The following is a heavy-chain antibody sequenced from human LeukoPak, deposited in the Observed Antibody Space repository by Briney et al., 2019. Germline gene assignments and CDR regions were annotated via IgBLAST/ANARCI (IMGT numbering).Heavy chain of an antibody. V-gene: IGHV3-23*01. D-gene: IGHD5-12*01. CDR3: ARDRPTWPIDY. J-gene: IGHJ4*02. CDR2: ITASGDST. Sequence: PGGSLRLSCAGSGFPFSSYPISWVRQPPGKGLEWVSAITASGDSTYSADSVKGRFTISRDNSKNTLYLQMNSLRAEDTAVYYCARDRPTWPIDYWGQGTLVTVSS. CDR1: GFPFSSYP.